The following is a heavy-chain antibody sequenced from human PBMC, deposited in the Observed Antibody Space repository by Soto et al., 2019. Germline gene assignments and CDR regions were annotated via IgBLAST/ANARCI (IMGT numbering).Heavy chain of an antibody. CDR3: AATVFGEYSHYALDD. V-gene: IGHV4-30-2*01. CDR2: IYHTGTT. Sequence: SETLSLTCAVSGDSITSVGYSWSWIRQPPGKALEWIGYIYHTGTTYYTAALKSRVTISLDRSKNRNSLSLNSVTAADTAVYYCAATVFGEYSHYALDDWGQGTTVTVSS. J-gene: IGHJ6*02. CDR1: GDSITSVGYS. D-gene: IGHD3-3*01.